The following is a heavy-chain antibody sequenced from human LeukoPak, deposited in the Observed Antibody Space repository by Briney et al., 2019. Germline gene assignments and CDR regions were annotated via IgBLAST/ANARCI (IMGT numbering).Heavy chain of an antibody. CDR2: ISYGGSNK. V-gene: IGHV3-30*04. J-gene: IGHJ4*02. CDR3: AREAVGAIYFDY. D-gene: IGHD1-26*01. CDR1: GFTFSRYA. Sequence: GRSLRLSCAASGFTFSRYAMHWVRQAPGKGLEWLAFISYGGSNKYYADSVKGRFTISRDNSKNTVYLQTNSLRAEDTAVYFCAREAVGAIYFDYWGQGTLVTVSS.